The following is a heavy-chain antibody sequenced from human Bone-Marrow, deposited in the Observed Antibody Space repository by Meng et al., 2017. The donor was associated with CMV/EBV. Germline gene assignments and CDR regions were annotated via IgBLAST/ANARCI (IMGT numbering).Heavy chain of an antibody. CDR3: ARHINFWSAYYYYGLDV. Sequence: SETLSLTCTVSGYSISSGYYWGWIRQPPGKGLEWIGSIYHSVSTYYNPSLKSRVTISVDTSKNQFFLKLSSMTAADTAVYYCARHINFWSAYYYYGLDVWGQGTTVTVSS. CDR1: GYSISSGYY. V-gene: IGHV4-38-2*02. CDR2: IYHSVST. D-gene: IGHD3-3*01. J-gene: IGHJ6*02.